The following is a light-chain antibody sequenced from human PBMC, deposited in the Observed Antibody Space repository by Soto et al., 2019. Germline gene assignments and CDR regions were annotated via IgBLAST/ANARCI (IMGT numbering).Light chain of an antibody. CDR3: QQYTTYWYT. CDR2: KAS. Sequence: DIQMTQSPSTLSASVGDRVTITCRASQSISSWLAWYQQKPGKAPKLLIYKASSLEGGFPSRFSGSGSGTEFTLTISSRQPDDFATYYCQQYTTYWYTFGQGTKLEIK. CDR1: QSISSW. V-gene: IGKV1-5*03. J-gene: IGKJ2*01.